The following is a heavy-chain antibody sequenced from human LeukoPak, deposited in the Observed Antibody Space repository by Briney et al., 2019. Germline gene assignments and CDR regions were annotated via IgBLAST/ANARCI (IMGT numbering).Heavy chain of an antibody. CDR2: IKSRVDGGTT. J-gene: IGHJ4*02. V-gene: IGHV3-15*01. CDR3: TTDAGYSSRWYNY. D-gene: IGHD6-13*01. CDR1: GFIFTNAY. Sequence: GGTLRLSCAASGFIFTNAYMSWVRQAPGKGLEWLGRIKSRVDGGTTDYAAPVKDRFSISRDDSRNMLYLQMNSLKTEDTAVYYCTTDAGYSSRWYNYWGQGTLVTVAS.